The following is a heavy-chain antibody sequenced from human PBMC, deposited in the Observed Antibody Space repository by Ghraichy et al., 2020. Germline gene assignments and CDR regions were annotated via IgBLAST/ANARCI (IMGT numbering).Heavy chain of an antibody. J-gene: IGHJ4*02. CDR3: ARDVVERSTPHC. CDR1: GFTFSDYS. CDR2: ISSSSSYI. D-gene: IGHD5/OR15-5a*01. V-gene: IGHV3-21*01. Sequence: GSLRLSCAASGFTFSDYSMIWVRQAPGKGLECVSSISSSSSYIFYADSVKGRFTISRDNAKNSLYLQMSSLRAEDTAVYYCARDVVERSTPHCWGQGTLVTVSS.